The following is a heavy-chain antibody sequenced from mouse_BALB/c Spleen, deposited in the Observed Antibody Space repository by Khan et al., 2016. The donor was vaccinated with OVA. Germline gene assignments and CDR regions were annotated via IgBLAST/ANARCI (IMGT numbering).Heavy chain of an antibody. CDR1: GYSITSDYA. CDR2: INYSGST. J-gene: IGHJ4*01. D-gene: IGHD2-3*01. V-gene: IGHV3-2*02. CDR3: ARDGSRYNYAMDY. Sequence: VQLKESGPGLVKPSQSLSLTCTVTGYSITSDYAWNWIRQFPGNKLEWMGSINYSGSTNYNPSLKSRISITRDTSKNQFFLQLNSVTTEDTATYYRARDGSRYNYAMDYWGQGTAVTVSS.